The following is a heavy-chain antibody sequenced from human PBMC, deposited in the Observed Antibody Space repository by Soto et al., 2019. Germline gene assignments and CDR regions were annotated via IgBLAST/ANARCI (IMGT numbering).Heavy chain of an antibody. CDR3: ARVVVVIPPGYYYAMDV. D-gene: IGHD3-22*01. V-gene: IGHV3-23*01. Sequence: HPGGSLRLSCAASGFTFSSYAMSWVRQAPGKGLEWVSTISGSGGSTYYADSVKGRFTISRDNGKNSLFLQMNSLRDEDTAVYYCARVVVVIPPGYYYAMDVWGQGTTVTVSS. J-gene: IGHJ6*02. CDR2: ISGSGGST. CDR1: GFTFSSYA.